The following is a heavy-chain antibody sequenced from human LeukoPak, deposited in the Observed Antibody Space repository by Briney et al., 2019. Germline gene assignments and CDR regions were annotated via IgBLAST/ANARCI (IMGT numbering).Heavy chain of an antibody. CDR1: GDSVSSNSAA. CDR3: AREGRYSFDY. CDR2: TYYRSRWYN. D-gene: IGHD1-26*01. J-gene: IGHJ4*02. V-gene: IGHV6-1*01. Sequence: SQTLSLTCAISGDSVSSNSAAWNWIRQSPSRGLEWLGSTYYRSRWYNDYAASVIGRITINPDTSRNQFSLQLNSVTPEDTALYYCAREGRYSFDYWGQGTLVTVSS.